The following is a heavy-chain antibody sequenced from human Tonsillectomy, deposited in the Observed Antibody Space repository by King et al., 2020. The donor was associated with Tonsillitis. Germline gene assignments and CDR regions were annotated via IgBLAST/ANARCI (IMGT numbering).Heavy chain of an antibody. D-gene: IGHD6-25*01. V-gene: IGHV3-23*04. Sequence: VQLVESGGGLVQPGGSLRLSCAASGLTFSNYAMNWVRQPPGKGLEWVSSISGGGGSTFYFDSVKGRFSISRDNSKNMLYLQVSSLRAEDTAVYYCAKASRLTQGYDAFDIWGQGTVVTVSS. CDR1: GLTFSNYA. J-gene: IGHJ3*02. CDR2: ISGGGGST. CDR3: AKASRLTQGYDAFDI.